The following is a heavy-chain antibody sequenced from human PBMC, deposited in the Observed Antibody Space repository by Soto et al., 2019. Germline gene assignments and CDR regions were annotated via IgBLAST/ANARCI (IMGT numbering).Heavy chain of an antibody. J-gene: IGHJ6*02. D-gene: IGHD1-7*01. CDR1: GYNFAGYW. CDR3: ARHPTDWNYPERYYYYGMDV. V-gene: IGHV5-51*01. Sequence: GESLKISCKGSGYNFAGYWIAWVRQMPGKGLELMGIIYPSDSDTRYSPSFQGQVTISADKSISTAYLQWSSLKASDTAMYYCARHPTDWNYPERYYYYGMDVWGQGTTVTVS. CDR2: IYPSDSDT.